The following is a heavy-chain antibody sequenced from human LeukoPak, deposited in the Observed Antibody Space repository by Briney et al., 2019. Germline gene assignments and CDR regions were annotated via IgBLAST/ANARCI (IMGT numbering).Heavy chain of an antibody. Sequence: GESLKISCKGSGYSFTSYWIGWVRQMPGKGLEWMGIIYPGDSDTRYSPSFQGQVTIPADKSISTAYLQWSSLKASDTAMYYCARGMSLPAATPQFDPWGQGTLVTVSS. V-gene: IGHV5-51*01. J-gene: IGHJ5*02. CDR2: IYPGDSDT. CDR1: GYSFTSYW. D-gene: IGHD2-2*01. CDR3: ARGMSLPAATPQFDP.